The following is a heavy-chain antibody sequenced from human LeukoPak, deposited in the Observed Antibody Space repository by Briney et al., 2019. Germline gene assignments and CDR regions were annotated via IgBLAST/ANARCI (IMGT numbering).Heavy chain of an antibody. V-gene: IGHV4-59*01. D-gene: IGHD5-24*01. J-gene: IGHJ4*02. CDR1: GGSISSYY. Sequence: SETLSLTCTVSGGSISSYYWSWIRQPPGKGLEWIGYIYYSGSTNYNPSLKSRVTISVDTSKNQFSLKLSSVTAADTAVYYCARVIQDGSDGEVFDYWGQGTLVTVSS. CDR2: IYYSGST. CDR3: ARVIQDGSDGEVFDY.